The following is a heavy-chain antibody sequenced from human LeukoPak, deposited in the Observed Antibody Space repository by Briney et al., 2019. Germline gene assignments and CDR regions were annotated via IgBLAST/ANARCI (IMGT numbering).Heavy chain of an antibody. J-gene: IGHJ3*02. Sequence: GGSPRLSCAASGFTFSSYAMHWVRRAPGKGLEWVAVISYDGSNKYYADSVKGRFTISRDNSKNTLYLQMNSLRAEDTAVYYCARDRDAFDIWGQGTMVTVSS. CDR1: GFTFSSYA. V-gene: IGHV3-30*04. CDR3: ARDRDAFDI. CDR2: ISYDGSNK.